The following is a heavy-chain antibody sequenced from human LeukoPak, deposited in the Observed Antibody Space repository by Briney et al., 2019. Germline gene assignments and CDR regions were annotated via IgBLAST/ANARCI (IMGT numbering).Heavy chain of an antibody. Sequence: SETLSLTCSVSGDSISEYYWSWIRQPPGKGLEWIGYIYVSGNTNYNPSLKSRVTLSLDTSKNQFSLKMTSVTAADTAIYYCARDHGWSGSNWFDPWGQGTLVTVSS. CDR1: GDSISEYY. J-gene: IGHJ5*02. D-gene: IGHD3-3*01. V-gene: IGHV4-59*01. CDR2: IYVSGNT. CDR3: ARDHGWSGSNWFDP.